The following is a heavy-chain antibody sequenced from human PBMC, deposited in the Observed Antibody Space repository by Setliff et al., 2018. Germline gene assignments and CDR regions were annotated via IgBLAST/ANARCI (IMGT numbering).Heavy chain of an antibody. CDR2: ISGYNGNT. CDR1: GYIFTGYY. Sequence: ASVKVSCKASGYIFTGYYMHWVRQAPGQGLEWMGWISGYNGNTNYAQKVQGRVTMTTDTSTGTIYMELRSLRADDTAVYYCARARWWPLLDYYMDVWGKGTTVTVSS. D-gene: IGHD2-8*02. J-gene: IGHJ6*03. CDR3: ARARWWPLLDYYMDV. V-gene: IGHV1-18*04.